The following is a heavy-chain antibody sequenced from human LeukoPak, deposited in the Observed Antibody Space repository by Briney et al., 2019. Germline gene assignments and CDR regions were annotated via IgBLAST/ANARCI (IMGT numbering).Heavy chain of an antibody. D-gene: IGHD6-13*01. Sequence: SETLSLTCTVSGGSITSSTYYWGWIRQPPGKGLEWIGSLYYSGSTYYNPALKSRVTISVDMSKNQFSLKLSSVTAADTAVYYCARLQRSIATNFRPQYYFDYWGQGTLVTVSS. CDR2: LYYSGST. CDR1: GGSITSSTYY. J-gene: IGHJ4*02. V-gene: IGHV4-39*01. CDR3: ARLQRSIATNFRPQYYFDY.